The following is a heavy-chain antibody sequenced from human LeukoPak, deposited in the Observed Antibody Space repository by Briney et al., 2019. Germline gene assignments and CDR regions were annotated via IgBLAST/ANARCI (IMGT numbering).Heavy chain of an antibody. V-gene: IGHV3-23*01. D-gene: IGHD2-15*01. J-gene: IGHJ4*02. CDR2: ITGSGDNT. CDR1: GFTFSSYA. CDR3: AKGQFLGTCSGVRCYAFDY. Sequence: GGSLRLSCAASGFTFSSYAMSWVRQSPGKGLEWVSAITGSGDNTYHADSVKGRFAISRDNSKNTLYMQMNSLRAEDTAIYYCAKGQFLGTCSGVRCYAFDYWGQGALVTVSA.